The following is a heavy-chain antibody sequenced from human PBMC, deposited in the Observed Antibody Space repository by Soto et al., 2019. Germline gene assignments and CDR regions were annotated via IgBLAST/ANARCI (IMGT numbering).Heavy chain of an antibody. J-gene: IGHJ5*02. D-gene: IGHD3-22*01. CDR2: ISGSGGST. Sequence: PGGSLRLSCAASGFTFSSYAMGWVRQAPGKGLEWVSAISGSGGSTYYADSVKGRFTISRDNSKNTLYLQMNSLRAEDTAVYYCAKGPLYYDSSGPAPTWGQGTLVTSPQ. V-gene: IGHV3-23*01. CDR1: GFTFSSYA. CDR3: AKGPLYYDSSGPAPT.